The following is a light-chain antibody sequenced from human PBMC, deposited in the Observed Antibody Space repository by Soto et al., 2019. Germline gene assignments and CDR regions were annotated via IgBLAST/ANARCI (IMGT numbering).Light chain of an antibody. CDR1: QSITTW. V-gene: IGKV1-5*03. CDR3: QQYNSYPWT. Sequence: DIQMTQSPSTVSAYVGDSVTITCRASQSITTWLAWYQQRPGKAPKLLIYKASSLESGVPSRFSGSGSGTEFTLIISSLQPDDFATYYCQQYNSYPWTFGQGTKVDIK. CDR2: KAS. J-gene: IGKJ1*01.